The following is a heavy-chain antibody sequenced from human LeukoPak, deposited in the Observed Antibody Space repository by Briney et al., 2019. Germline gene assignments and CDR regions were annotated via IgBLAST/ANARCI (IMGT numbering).Heavy chain of an antibody. CDR3: ARTQLQNDAFDI. CDR2: INTNGGNT. Sequence: GGSLRLSCAASGFTFSIHVMHWVRQAPGKGLEYVSGINTNGGNTQYANSVKGRFTISRDNSKYTLYLQMGSLRPEDMAVYYCARTQLQNDAFDIWGQGTMVTVS. D-gene: IGHD2-2*01. CDR1: GFTFSIHV. J-gene: IGHJ3*02. V-gene: IGHV3-64*01.